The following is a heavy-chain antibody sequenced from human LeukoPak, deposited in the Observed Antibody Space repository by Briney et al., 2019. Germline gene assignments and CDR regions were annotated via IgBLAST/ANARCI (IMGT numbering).Heavy chain of an antibody. D-gene: IGHD1-26*01. V-gene: IGHV3-23*01. CDR3: AKYGPQDSGSSHFDY. Sequence: GGSLRLSCAASGFTFSSYAMSWVRQAPGKGLEWVSAIRDSGSSTHYADSVKGRFTTSRDNSKNTLFLQMNSLRAEDMAMYYCAKYGPQDSGSSHFDYWGQGALVTVSS. CDR1: GFTFSSYA. CDR2: IRDSGSST. J-gene: IGHJ4*02.